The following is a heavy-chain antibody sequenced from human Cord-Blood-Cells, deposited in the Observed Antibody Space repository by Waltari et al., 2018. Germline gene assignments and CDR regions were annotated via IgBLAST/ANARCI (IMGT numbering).Heavy chain of an antibody. V-gene: IGHV4-34*01. CDR3: ARASGLIAAAGTSPIDY. CDR1: GGSFSGYY. CDR2: INHSGST. D-gene: IGHD6-13*01. Sequence: QVQLQQWGAGLLKPSETLSLTCAVYGGSFSGYYWSWIRQPPGKGLECIGEINHSGSTNYNPSRKRRVTISVDTSKNQFSLKLSSVTAADTAVYYCARASGLIAAAGTSPIDYWGQGTLVTVSS. J-gene: IGHJ4*02.